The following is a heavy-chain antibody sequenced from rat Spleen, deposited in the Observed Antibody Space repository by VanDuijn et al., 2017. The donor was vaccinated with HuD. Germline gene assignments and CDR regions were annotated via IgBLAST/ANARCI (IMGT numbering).Heavy chain of an antibody. Sequence: EVQLVESGGGLVQPGRSMKLSCAASGFTFSNYYMAWVRQAPTKGLEWVATISFDGSSTYYGDSVKGRFTISRDNAQRTLYLQMDSLRSEDTATYYCARFFDSWGQGVMVTVSS. J-gene: IGHJ2*01. CDR1: GFTFSNYY. CDR3: ARFFDS. CDR2: ISFDGSST. V-gene: IGHV5-29*01.